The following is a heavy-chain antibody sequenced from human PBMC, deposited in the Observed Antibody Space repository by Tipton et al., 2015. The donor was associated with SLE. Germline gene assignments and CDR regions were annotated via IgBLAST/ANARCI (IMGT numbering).Heavy chain of an antibody. J-gene: IGHJ6*03. D-gene: IGHD3-10*01. CDR1: GGSISSGGYY. V-gene: IGHV4-31*02. CDR2: IYYSGST. CDR3: ARARVYVSGSFPYYYYMDV. Sequence: LRLSCTVSGGSISSGGYYWSWIRQHPGKGLEWIGYIYYSGSTYYNPSLKSRVTISVDTSKNQFSLKLSSVTAADTAVYYCARARVYVSGSFPYYYYMDVWGKGTTVTVS.